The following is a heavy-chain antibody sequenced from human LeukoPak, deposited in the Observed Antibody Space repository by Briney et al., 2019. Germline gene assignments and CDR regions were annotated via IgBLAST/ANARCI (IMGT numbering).Heavy chain of an antibody. V-gene: IGHV3-30*03. CDR2: ISYDGSNK. CDR1: GFTFSSYG. Sequence: GGSLRLSCAASGFTFSSYGMHWVRQAPGKGLEWVAVISYDGSNKYYADSVKGRFTISRDNSKNTLYLQMNSLRAEDTAVYYCARDATHCSGGRCYDVFDSWGQGTLVTVSS. CDR3: ARDATHCSGGRCYDVFDS. D-gene: IGHD2-15*01. J-gene: IGHJ4*02.